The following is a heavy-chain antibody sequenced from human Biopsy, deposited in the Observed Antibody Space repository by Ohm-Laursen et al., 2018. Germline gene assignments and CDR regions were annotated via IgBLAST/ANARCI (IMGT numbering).Heavy chain of an antibody. V-gene: IGHV4-39*01. CDR2: VYYSGST. CDR3: ARHSLDDFWSGAHYYFDY. D-gene: IGHD3-3*01. J-gene: IGHJ4*02. Sequence: GTLSLTWSVSGGSISSRNHYWGWLRQPPGKGLEWIGHVYYSGSTFYNSSLESRVTVSVDTSKNQFHLRLTSMSASDTAVYYCARHSLDDFWSGAHYYFDYWGLGTLVTVSS. CDR1: GGSISSRNHY.